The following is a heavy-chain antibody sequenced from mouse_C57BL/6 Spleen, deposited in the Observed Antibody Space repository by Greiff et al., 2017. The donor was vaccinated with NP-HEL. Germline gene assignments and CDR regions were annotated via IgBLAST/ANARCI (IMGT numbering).Heavy chain of an antibody. J-gene: IGHJ1*03. CDR1: GYTFTSYW. CDR3: ATYGSSHWYFDV. CDR2: IDPSDSYT. Sequence: VQLQQPGAELVRPGTSVKLSCKASGYTFTSYWMHWVKRRPGQGLEWIGVIDPSDSYTNYNQKFKGKATLTVDTSSSTAYMQLSSLTSEDSAVYYCATYGSSHWYFDVWGTGTTVTVSS. V-gene: IGHV1-59*01. D-gene: IGHD1-1*01.